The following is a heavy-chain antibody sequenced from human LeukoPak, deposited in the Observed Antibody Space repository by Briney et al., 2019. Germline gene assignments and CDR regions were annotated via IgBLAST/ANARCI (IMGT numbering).Heavy chain of an antibody. CDR1: GFTFSSYA. V-gene: IGHV3-30-3*02. CDR3: AKPDNDFWSGYSPYYFDS. D-gene: IGHD3-3*01. Sequence: PGRSLRLSCAASGFTFSSYAMHWVRQAPGKGLEWVAVISYDGSNKYYADSVKGRFTISRDNSKNTLYLQMNSLRVEDMALYYCAKPDNDFWSGYSPYYFDSWSQGTLVTVSS. J-gene: IGHJ4*02. CDR2: ISYDGSNK.